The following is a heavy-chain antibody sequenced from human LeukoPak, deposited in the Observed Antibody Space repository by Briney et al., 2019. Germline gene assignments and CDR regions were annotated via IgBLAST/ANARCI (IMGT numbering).Heavy chain of an antibody. CDR3: TRGTSNGFDY. CDR1: GFIFSGSA. Sequence: GGSLRLSCAASGFIFSGSAMHWVRQASGKGLEWVGRVRSKANNHATTYAAALKGRFNISRDDSKNTIYLEMNSLKAEDTAVYYCTRGTSNGFDYWGRGTLVTVSS. V-gene: IGHV3-73*01. J-gene: IGHJ4*02. D-gene: IGHD6-19*01. CDR2: VRSKANNHAT.